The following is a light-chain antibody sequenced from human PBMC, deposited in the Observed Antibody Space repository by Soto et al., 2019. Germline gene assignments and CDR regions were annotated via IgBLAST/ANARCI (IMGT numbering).Light chain of an antibody. J-gene: IGKJ1*01. CDR1: QSVSSN. CDR3: QQYNNWPPSWT. Sequence: EIVLTQSPGTLSLSPGERATLSCMASQSVSSNLAWYQQKPGQAPRLLIYGASTRATGIPARFSGSGSGTEFTLTISSLQSEDFAVYYCQQYNNWPPSWTFGQGTKVDNK. CDR2: GAS. V-gene: IGKV3-15*01.